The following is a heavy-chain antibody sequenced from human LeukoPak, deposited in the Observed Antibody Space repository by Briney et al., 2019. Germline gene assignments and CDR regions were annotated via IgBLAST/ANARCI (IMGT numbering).Heavy chain of an antibody. D-gene: IGHD3-3*01. CDR3: ARRNADFWSGYYRPAYYYGMDV. Sequence: ASVKVSCKASGYTFTGYYMHWVRQAPGQGLEWMGRINPNSGGTNYAQKFQGRVTMTRDTSISTAYMELSRLRSDGTAVYYCARRNADFWSGYYRPAYYYGMDVWGQGTTVTVSS. CDR1: GYTFTGYY. V-gene: IGHV1-2*06. J-gene: IGHJ6*02. CDR2: INPNSGGT.